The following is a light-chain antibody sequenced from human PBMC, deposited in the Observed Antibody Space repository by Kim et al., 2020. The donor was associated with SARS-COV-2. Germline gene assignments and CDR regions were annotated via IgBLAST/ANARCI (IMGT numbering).Light chain of an antibody. CDR1: QSVGRF. CDR3: QQRSDWPLT. Sequence: EIVLTQSPGTLSVSPGDTATLSCRASQSVGRFLAWYQLSPGQVPRLLISNASNRATGVPARFSGSGSGTDFALTINNLEPEDFTVYYCQQRSDWPLTFGGGTKVDIK. J-gene: IGKJ4*01. CDR2: NAS. V-gene: IGKV3-11*01.